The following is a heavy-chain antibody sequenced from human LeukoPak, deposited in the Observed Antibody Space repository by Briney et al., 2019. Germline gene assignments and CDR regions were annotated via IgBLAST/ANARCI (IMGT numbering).Heavy chain of an antibody. J-gene: IGHJ6*02. CDR3: ANGPFGELTPPYYYYYYGMDV. CDR2: IRYDGSNK. CDR1: GFTFSSYG. D-gene: IGHD3-10*01. Sequence: GGSLRLSCPASGFTFSSYGMHWVRQAPGKGLEWVAFIRYDGSNKYYADSVKGRFTISRDNSKNTLYLQMNSLRAEDTAVYYCANGPFGELTPPYYYYYYGMDVWSQGTTVTVSS. V-gene: IGHV3-30*02.